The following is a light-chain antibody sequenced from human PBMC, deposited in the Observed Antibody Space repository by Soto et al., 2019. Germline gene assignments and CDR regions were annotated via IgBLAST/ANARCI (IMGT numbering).Light chain of an antibody. J-gene: IGKJ4*01. CDR1: QSVSSY. CDR2: DAS. Sequence: EIVLTQSPATLSLSPGERATLSCRASQSVSSYLAWHQQKPGQAPRLLIYDASNRATGIPARFSGSGSGTDFTLTISSLEPEDFAVYYCQQRNTWPLTFGGGTKVEIK. V-gene: IGKV3-11*01. CDR3: QQRNTWPLT.